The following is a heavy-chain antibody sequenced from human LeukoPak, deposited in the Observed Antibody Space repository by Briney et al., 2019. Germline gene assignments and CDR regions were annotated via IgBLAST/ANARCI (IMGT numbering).Heavy chain of an antibody. D-gene: IGHD3-22*01. Sequence: KSSETLSLTCAVYGGSFSGYYWSWIRQPPGKGLEWIGEINHSGSTNYNPSLKSRVTISVDTSKNQFSLKLSPVTAADTAVYYCARPYDSSGKGGAFDIWGQGTMVTVSS. CDR2: INHSGST. CDR3: ARPYDSSGKGGAFDI. J-gene: IGHJ3*02. CDR1: GGSFSGYY. V-gene: IGHV4-34*01.